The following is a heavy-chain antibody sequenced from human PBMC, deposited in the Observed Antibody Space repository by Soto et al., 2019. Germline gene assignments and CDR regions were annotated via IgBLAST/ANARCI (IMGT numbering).Heavy chain of an antibody. J-gene: IGHJ4*02. CDR1: GGTFNTYT. D-gene: IGHD2-21*01. Sequence: VQVVQSGADVKKPESSVKASCKPSGGTFNTYTVNWVRLAPGHGLEWMGRFIPILDMANYAQKFQDRVTITADRSTFTAYMELNSLTSDDTAVYYCAITYCRDNSCPRDFDFWGPGTRVTVSS. CDR3: AITYCRDNSCPRDFDF. CDR2: FIPILDMA. V-gene: IGHV1-69*02.